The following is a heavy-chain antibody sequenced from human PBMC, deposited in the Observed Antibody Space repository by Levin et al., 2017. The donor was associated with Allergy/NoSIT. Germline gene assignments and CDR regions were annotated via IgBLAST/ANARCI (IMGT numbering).Heavy chain of an antibody. V-gene: IGHV4-61*01. Sequence: SETLSLTCTVSGGSVSSGSYYWSWIRQPPGKGLEWIGYIYYSGSTNYNPSLKSRVTISVDTSKNQFSLKLSSVTAADTAVYYCARADPTYDYWGQGTLVTVSS. CDR1: GGSVSSGSYY. CDR3: ARADPTYDY. J-gene: IGHJ4*02. CDR2: IYYSGST.